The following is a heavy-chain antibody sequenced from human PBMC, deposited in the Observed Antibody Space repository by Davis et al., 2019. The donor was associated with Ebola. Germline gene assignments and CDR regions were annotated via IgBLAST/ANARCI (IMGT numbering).Heavy chain of an antibody. CDR3: ARWVKAYYDFWSGSVEPYYFDY. CDR2: ISYDGSNK. J-gene: IGHJ4*02. D-gene: IGHD3-3*01. CDR1: GFTFSSYE. V-gene: IGHV3-30-3*01. Sequence: GGSLRLSCAASGFTFSSYEMNWVRQAPGKGLEWVAVISYDGSNKYYADSVKGRFTISRDNSKNTLYLQMNSLRAEDTAVYYCARWVKAYYDFWSGSVEPYYFDYWGQGTLVTVSS.